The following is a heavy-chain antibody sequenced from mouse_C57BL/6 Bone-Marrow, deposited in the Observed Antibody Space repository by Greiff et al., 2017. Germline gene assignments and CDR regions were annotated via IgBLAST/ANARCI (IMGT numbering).Heavy chain of an antibody. J-gene: IGHJ2*01. V-gene: IGHV1-81*01. CDR2: IYPRSGNT. CDR1: GYTFTSYG. CDR3: AGITSLVAD. Sequence: QVQLKESGAELVRPGASVKLSCKASGYTFTSYGISWVKQRTGQGLEWIGEIYPRSGNTYYNEKFKGKATLTADKSSSTAYMELRSLTSEDSAVYSCAGITSLVADWGQGTTLTVSS. D-gene: IGHD1-1*01.